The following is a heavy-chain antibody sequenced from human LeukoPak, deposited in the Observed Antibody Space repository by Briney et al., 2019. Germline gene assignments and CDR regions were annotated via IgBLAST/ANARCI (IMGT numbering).Heavy chain of an antibody. CDR3: ARETVTTIDY. CDR1: GFIVSGDF. J-gene: IGHJ4*02. V-gene: IGHV3-53*01. CDR2: IYSDGST. Sequence: GGSLRLSCAASGFIVSGDFMSWVRQAPGKGLEWVSVIYSDGSTYYADSVKGRFTISRDNSKNTLYLQMNSLRAEDTAVYYCARETVTTIDYWGQGTLVTVSS. D-gene: IGHD4-11*01.